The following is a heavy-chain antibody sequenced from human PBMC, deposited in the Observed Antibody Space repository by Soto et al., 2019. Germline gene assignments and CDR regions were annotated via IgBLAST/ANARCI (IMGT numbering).Heavy chain of an antibody. D-gene: IGHD3-3*01. CDR3: ARTVRYDFWSGSTYYVAY. CDR1: GFTVSSNY. Sequence: EVQLVESGGGLIQPGGSLRLSCAASGFTVSSNYMSWVRQAPGKGLEWVSVIYSGGSTYYADSVKGLFTISRDNSKTTLSLQMNSLRAEDTALYYCARTVRYDFWSGSTYYVAYWGQGTLVTVSS. V-gene: IGHV3-53*01. CDR2: IYSGGST. J-gene: IGHJ4*02.